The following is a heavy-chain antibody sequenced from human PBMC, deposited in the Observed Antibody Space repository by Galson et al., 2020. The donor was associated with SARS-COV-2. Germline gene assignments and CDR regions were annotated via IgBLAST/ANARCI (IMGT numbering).Heavy chain of an antibody. J-gene: IGHJ5*02. CDR3: ARDTSATIFGWFDP. D-gene: IGHD3-3*01. V-gene: IGHV1-46*01. Sequence: ASVTVSCKASGYTFTRYYMHWVRQAPGPGLEWMGIINPSGGSTSYAQKFQGRVTMTRDTSTSTVYMELSSLRSEDTAVYYCARDTSATIFGWFDPWGQGTLVTVSS. CDR1: GYTFTRYY. CDR2: INPSGGST.